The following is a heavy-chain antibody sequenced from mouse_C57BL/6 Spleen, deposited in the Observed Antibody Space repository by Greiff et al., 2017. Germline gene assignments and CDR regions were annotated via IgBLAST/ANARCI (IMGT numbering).Heavy chain of an antibody. Sequence: EVKLMQSGGELVKPGGSLKLSCAASGFTFTSYGMPWVRQTPDKSLEWVATISSGGSYTYYTENGKGPFTITRDKAKSTLYLQMSSLKSEDTAVYYCAIHGNGVVDSNYAMDYWGQGTSVTVSS. D-gene: IGHD1-1*01. CDR3: AIHGNGVVDSNYAMDY. J-gene: IGHJ4*01. CDR2: ISSGGSYT. V-gene: IGHV5-6*01. CDR1: GFTFTSYG.